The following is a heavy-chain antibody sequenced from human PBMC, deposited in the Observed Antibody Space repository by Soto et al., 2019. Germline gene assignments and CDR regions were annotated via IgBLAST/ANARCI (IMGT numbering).Heavy chain of an antibody. V-gene: IGHV3-33*01. D-gene: IGHD2-21*02. Sequence: GGSLRLSCAASGFTFSSYGMHWVRQAPGKGLEWVAVIWYDGSNKYYADSVKGRFTISRDNSKNTLYLQMNSLRAEDTAVYYCARGGRVRRVVTAIPPSTYAFDIWGQGTMVTVSS. CDR1: GFTFSSYG. J-gene: IGHJ3*02. CDR3: ARGGRVRRVVTAIPPSTYAFDI. CDR2: IWYDGSNK.